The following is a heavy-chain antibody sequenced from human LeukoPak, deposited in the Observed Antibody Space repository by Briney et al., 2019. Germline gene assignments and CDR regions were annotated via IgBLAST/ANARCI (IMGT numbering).Heavy chain of an antibody. Sequence: AGGSLRLSCAASGFTFSSYSMNWVRQAPGKGLEWVSSIRGINDNDIYYADSVKGRFTISRDNAKNSLYLQMNSLRAEDTAVYYCAKAPTYYYDSSGYGGYYFDYWGQGTLVTVSS. D-gene: IGHD3-22*01. J-gene: IGHJ4*02. CDR2: IRGINDNDI. CDR3: AKAPTYYYDSSGYGGYYFDY. CDR1: GFTFSSYS. V-gene: IGHV3-21*04.